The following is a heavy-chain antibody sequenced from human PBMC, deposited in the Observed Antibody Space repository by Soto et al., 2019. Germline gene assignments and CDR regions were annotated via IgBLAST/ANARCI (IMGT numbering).Heavy chain of an antibody. Sequence: GGSLRLSCAASGFTFSSYAMHWVRQAPGKGLEWVAVISYDGSNKYYADSVKGRFTISRDNSKNTLYLQMNSLRAEDTAVYYCARGANDFCSGYFHYHYYGMDVWGQGTTVTVSS. CDR1: GFTFSSYA. D-gene: IGHD3-3*01. J-gene: IGHJ6*02. CDR3: ARGANDFCSGYFHYHYYGMDV. CDR2: ISYDGSNK. V-gene: IGHV3-30-3*01.